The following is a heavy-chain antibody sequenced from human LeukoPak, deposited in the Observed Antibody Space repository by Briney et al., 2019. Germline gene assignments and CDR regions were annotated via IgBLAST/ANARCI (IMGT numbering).Heavy chain of an antibody. Sequence: PGGSLRLSCAASGFTFSDYYMSWIRQPPGKGLEWIGEINHSGSTNYNPSLKSRVTISVDTSKNQFSLKLSSVTAADTAVYYCARERSSGWFDPWGQGTLVTVSS. D-gene: IGHD6-19*01. V-gene: IGHV4-34*01. CDR3: ARERSSGWFDP. CDR1: GFTFSDYY. CDR2: INHSGST. J-gene: IGHJ5*02.